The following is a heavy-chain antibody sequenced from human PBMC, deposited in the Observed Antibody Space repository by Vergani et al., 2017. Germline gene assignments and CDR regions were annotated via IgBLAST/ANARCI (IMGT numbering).Heavy chain of an antibody. J-gene: IGHJ3*02. CDR2: ISSSSSTI. CDR1: GFTFSSYS. Sequence: EVQLVESGGGLVQPGGSLRLSCAASGFTFSSYSLNWVRQAPGKGLEWVSYISSSSSTIYYADSVKGRFTISRDNAKNSLYLQMNSLRAEDTAVYYCAKMARLWASDAFDIWGQGTMVTVSS. CDR3: AKMARLWASDAFDI. V-gene: IGHV3-48*01. D-gene: IGHD5-24*01.